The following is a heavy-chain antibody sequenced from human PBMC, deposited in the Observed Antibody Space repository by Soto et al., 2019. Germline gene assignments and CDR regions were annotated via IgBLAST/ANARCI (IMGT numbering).Heavy chain of an antibody. Sequence: GGSLRLSCAASGFTVISNYMSWVRQAPGKGLEWVSVIYSGGSTYYADSVKGRFTISRDNSKNTLYLQMNSLRAEDTAVYYCARVEWKGPQQTWIQLWLPQNNWFDPWGQGTLVTVSS. V-gene: IGHV3-66*01. CDR1: GFTVISNY. J-gene: IGHJ5*02. D-gene: IGHD5-18*01. CDR3: ARVEWKGPQQTWIQLWLPQNNWFDP. CDR2: IYSGGST.